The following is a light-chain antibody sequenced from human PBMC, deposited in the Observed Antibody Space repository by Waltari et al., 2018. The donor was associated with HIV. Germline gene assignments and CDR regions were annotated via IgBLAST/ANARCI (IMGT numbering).Light chain of an antibody. V-gene: IGLV1-47*01. CDR1: SPNIGSNY. CDR3: AALDDSLSGWV. J-gene: IGLJ3*02. Sequence: QSVLTQPPSASGTPGQRVTTSCSGSSPNIGSNYIYWYQQLPGTAPKLLIYRNNQRPSGVPDRFSGSKSGTSASLAISGLRSEDEADYSCAALDDSLSGWVFGGGTKLTVL. CDR2: RNN.